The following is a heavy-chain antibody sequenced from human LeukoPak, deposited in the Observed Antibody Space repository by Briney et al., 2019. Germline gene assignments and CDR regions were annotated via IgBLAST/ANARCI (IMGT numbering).Heavy chain of an antibody. CDR3: AKEDLYGSVKWFDP. J-gene: IGHJ5*02. CDR1: GFTFTIYA. CDR2: SGSGGST. Sequence: GGSLRLSCAASGFTFTIYAMTWVRQAPGKGLEWVSASGSGGSTYYADSVKGRFTISRDNSKNTLYLQMSSLRAEGTAVYYCAKEDLYGSVKWFDPWGQGTLVTVSS. V-gene: IGHV3-23*01. D-gene: IGHD3-10*01.